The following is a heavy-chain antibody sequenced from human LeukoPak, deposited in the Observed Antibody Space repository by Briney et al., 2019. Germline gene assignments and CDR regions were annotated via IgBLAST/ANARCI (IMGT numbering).Heavy chain of an antibody. CDR2: ISSSGSTI. Sequence: PGGSLRLSCAASGFTFSNHEMNWVRQAPGKGLEWVSYISSSGSTIYYADSVKGRFTISRDNAKNSLDPQMNSLRAEDTAVYYCARESDFWSGYYSVLDYWGQGTLVTVSS. D-gene: IGHD3-3*01. J-gene: IGHJ4*02. CDR3: ARESDFWSGYYSVLDY. CDR1: GFTFSNHE. V-gene: IGHV3-48*03.